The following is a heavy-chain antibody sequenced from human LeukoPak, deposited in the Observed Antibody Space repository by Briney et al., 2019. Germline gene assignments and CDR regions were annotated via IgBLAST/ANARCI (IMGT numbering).Heavy chain of an antibody. J-gene: IGHJ5*02. CDR3: AKGASPTLAVAGILERDWFDP. V-gene: IGHV3-23*01. CDR2: ISGSGGST. Sequence: GGSLRLSCAASGFTFSSYAMSWVRQAPGKGLEWVSAISGSGGSTYYADTVKGRFTISGDNSKNTLYLKMNSLRAEDTAVYYCAKGASPTLAVAGILERDWFDPWGQGTLVTVSS. CDR1: GFTFSSYA. D-gene: IGHD6-19*01.